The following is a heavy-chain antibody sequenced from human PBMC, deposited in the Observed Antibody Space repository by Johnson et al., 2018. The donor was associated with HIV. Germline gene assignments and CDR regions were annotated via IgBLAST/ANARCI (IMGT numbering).Heavy chain of an antibody. J-gene: IGHJ3*02. CDR1: GFTFSDYA. D-gene: IGHD2-15*01. Sequence: QVQLVESGGNVVQPGRSLRLSCAASGFTFSDYAMHWVRQAPGKGLEWVAVISYDGSNKYYTDYVKGRFTISRDNFKNTLYLQMDSLRAGDTAVYFCAREMVAAKDAFDIWGQGTMVTVSS. CDR3: AREMVAAKDAFDI. CDR2: ISYDGSNK. V-gene: IGHV3-30-3*01.